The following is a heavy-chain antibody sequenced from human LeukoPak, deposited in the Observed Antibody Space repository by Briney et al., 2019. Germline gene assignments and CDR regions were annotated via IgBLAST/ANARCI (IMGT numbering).Heavy chain of an antibody. J-gene: IGHJ3*02. CDR2: ISGSGGST. CDR1: GFTFSGYA. Sequence: PGGSLRLSCAASGFTFSGYAMSWVRQAPGKGLEWVSAISGSGGSTYYADSVKGRFTISRDNSKNTLYLQMNSLRAEDTAVYYCAKEALGSGWYGHAFDTWGQGTMVTVSS. D-gene: IGHD6-19*01. CDR3: AKEALGSGWYGHAFDT. V-gene: IGHV3-23*01.